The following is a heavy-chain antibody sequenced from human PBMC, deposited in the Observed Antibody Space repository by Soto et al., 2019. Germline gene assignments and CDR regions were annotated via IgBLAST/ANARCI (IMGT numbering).Heavy chain of an antibody. V-gene: IGHV3-30-3*01. CDR2: ISYDGSKK. Sequence: GGSLRLSCAASGFTFSSYAMHWVRQAPGKGLEWVAVISYDGSKKYYADSVKGRLTISRDNSKNTQYLQMNSLRAEDTAVYYCARQQLVRTQGFDYWGQGTLVTVSS. CDR3: ARQQLVRTQGFDY. CDR1: GFTFSSYA. D-gene: IGHD6-13*01. J-gene: IGHJ4*02.